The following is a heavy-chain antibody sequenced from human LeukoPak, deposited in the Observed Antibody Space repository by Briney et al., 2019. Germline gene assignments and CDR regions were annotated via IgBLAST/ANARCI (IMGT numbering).Heavy chain of an antibody. V-gene: IGHV4-59*01. CDR2: VFYSGTT. D-gene: IGHD4/OR15-4a*01. Sequence: PSGTLSLTCSASGGSISSFYWTWIRQPPGKGLEWIGYVFYSGTTNYNPSLKSRVTMSVDTSKSQFSLNLSSVTAADTAVYYCASHSYSANYYRSHWGQGTLVIVSS. CDR1: GGSISSFY. J-gene: IGHJ4*02. CDR3: ASHSYSANYYRSH.